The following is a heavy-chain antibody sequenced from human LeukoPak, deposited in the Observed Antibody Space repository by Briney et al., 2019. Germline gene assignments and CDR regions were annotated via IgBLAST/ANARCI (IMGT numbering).Heavy chain of an antibody. D-gene: IGHD3-9*01. J-gene: IGHJ4*02. CDR2: ISGSGGST. CDR3: AKFYDILTGPDY. Sequence: GGSLRLSCAASGFTFSSYAMSWVRQAPGKGLEWVSAISGSGGSTYYAYSVKGRFTISRDNSKNTLYLQMNSLRAEDTAVYYCAKFYDILTGPDYWGQGTLVTVSS. V-gene: IGHV3-23*01. CDR1: GFTFSSYA.